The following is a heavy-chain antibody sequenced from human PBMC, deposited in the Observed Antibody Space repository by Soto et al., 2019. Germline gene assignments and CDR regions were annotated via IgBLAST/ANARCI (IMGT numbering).Heavy chain of an antibody. CDR1: GFTFSSYE. CDR3: ARSGMITFGGVIVTHYYGMDV. CDR2: ISSSGSTI. Sequence: GGSMRLSCAASGFTFSSYEMNWVRQAPGKGLEWVSYISSSGSTIYYADSVKGRFTISRDNAKNSLYLQMNSLRAEDTAVYYCARSGMITFGGVIVTHYYGMDVWGQGTTVTVSS. V-gene: IGHV3-48*03. D-gene: IGHD3-16*02. J-gene: IGHJ6*02.